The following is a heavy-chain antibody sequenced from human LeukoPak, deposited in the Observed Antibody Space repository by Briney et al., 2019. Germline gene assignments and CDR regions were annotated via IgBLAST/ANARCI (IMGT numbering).Heavy chain of an antibody. CDR3: ARQHCSGGDCYFFD. CDR1: GFTFSSYG. CDR2: IWYDGNNK. J-gene: IGHJ4*02. Sequence: GGSLRLSCAASGFTFSSYGMHWVRQAPGKGLEWVTLIWYDGNNKYYADSVKGRFTISRDNSKNTLYLQLNSLRAEDTAVYYCARQHCSGGDCYFFDWGQGTLVTVSS. D-gene: IGHD2-15*01. V-gene: IGHV3-33*01.